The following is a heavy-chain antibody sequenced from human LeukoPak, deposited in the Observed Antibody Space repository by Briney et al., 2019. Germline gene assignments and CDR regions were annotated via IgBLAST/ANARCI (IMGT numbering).Heavy chain of an antibody. CDR3: AKDISGSYFLGNYFDY. CDR2: ISWDGGST. D-gene: IGHD1-26*01. Sequence: GGSLRLSCAASGFTFDDYTMHRVRQAQGQGLEWVSLISWDGGSTYYADSVKGRFTISRDNSKNSLYLQMNSLRTEDTALYYCAKDISGSYFLGNYFDYWGQGTLVTVSS. V-gene: IGHV3-43*01. J-gene: IGHJ4*02. CDR1: GFTFDDYT.